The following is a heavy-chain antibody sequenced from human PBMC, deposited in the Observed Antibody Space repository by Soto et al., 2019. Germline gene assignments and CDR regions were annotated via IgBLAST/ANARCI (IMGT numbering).Heavy chain of an antibody. CDR3: AGDPWAADY. D-gene: IGHD3-16*01. V-gene: IGHV3-66*01. CDR2: IYSGGST. CDR1: GFTVSTKY. J-gene: IGHJ4*02. Sequence: EVQLVESGGGLVQPGGSLRLSCAASGFTVSTKYMSWVRQAPGKGLEWVSVIYSGGSTFYADSVRSRFTSSRDNSKNTVKLQMNSLRAEDTAVYYCAGDPWAADYWGQGTLVTVSS.